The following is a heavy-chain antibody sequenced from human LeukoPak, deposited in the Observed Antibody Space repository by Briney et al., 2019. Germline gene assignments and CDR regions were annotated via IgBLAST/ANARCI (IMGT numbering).Heavy chain of an antibody. D-gene: IGHD6-25*01. CDR1: GFTFSSYW. CDR3: ARRSAAKDAFDI. V-gene: IGHV3-74*01. Sequence: GGSLRLSCAASGFTFSSYWMHWVRQAPGKRLVWVSRINSDGGSTSYTDSVKGRFTISRDNAKNTLYLQMNSLRAEDTAVYYCARRSAAKDAFDIWGQGTKVTVSS. J-gene: IGHJ3*02. CDR2: INSDGGST.